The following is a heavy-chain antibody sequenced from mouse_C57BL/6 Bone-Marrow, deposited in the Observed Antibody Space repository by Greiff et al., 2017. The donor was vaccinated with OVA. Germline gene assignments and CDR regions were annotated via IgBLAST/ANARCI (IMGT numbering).Heavy chain of an antibody. Sequence: QVQLQQSGAELARPGASVKLSCKASGYTFTSYGISWVKQRTGQGLEWIGEIYPRSGNTYYNEKFKGKATLTVDTSSSTAYMQLSSLTSDDSAVYFCTRGDWDYFDYWGQGTTLTVSS. CDR1: GYTFTSYG. V-gene: IGHV1-81*01. D-gene: IGHD4-1*01. J-gene: IGHJ2*01. CDR2: IYPRSGNT. CDR3: TRGDWDYFDY.